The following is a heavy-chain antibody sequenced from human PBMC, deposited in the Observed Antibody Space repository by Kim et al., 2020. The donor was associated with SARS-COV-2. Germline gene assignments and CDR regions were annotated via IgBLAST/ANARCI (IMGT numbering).Heavy chain of an antibody. V-gene: IGHV4-34*01. CDR1: GGSFSGYY. D-gene: IGHD2-2*01. Sequence: SETLSLTCAVYGGSFSGYYWSWIRQPPGKGLEWIGEINHSGSTNYNPSLKSRVTISVDTSKNQFSLKLSSVTAADTAVYYCARGGSRDIVVVPAAIGNWFDPWGQGTLVTVSS. J-gene: IGHJ5*02. CDR3: ARGGSRDIVVVPAAIGNWFDP. CDR2: INHSGST.